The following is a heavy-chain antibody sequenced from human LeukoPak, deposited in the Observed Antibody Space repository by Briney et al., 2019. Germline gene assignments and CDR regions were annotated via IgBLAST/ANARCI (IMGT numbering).Heavy chain of an antibody. Sequence: GRSLRLSCAASGFTFSSYAMHWVRQAPGKGLEWVAVISYDGSNKYYADSVKGRFTISRDNSKNTLYLQMNSLRAEDTAVYYCARDRPRGGYNLYKQPGYFQHWGQGTLVTVSS. J-gene: IGHJ1*01. V-gene: IGHV3-30-3*01. CDR1: GFTFSSYA. CDR3: ARDRPRGGYNLYKQPGYFQH. D-gene: IGHD5-24*01. CDR2: ISYDGSNK.